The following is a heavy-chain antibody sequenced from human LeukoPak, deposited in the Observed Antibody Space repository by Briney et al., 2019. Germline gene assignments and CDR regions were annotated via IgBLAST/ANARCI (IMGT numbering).Heavy chain of an antibody. CDR3: AKDRLYSGTTFDS. J-gene: IGHJ4*02. CDR1: GFTFHDYG. V-gene: IGHV3-43*02. CDR2: ISGDGGDT. D-gene: IGHD1-1*01. Sequence: PGGSLRLSCAASGFTFHDYGMHWVRQAPGKGLEWVALISGDGGDTYYADSVRSRFTISRDNSENSLFLQMNSLRPEDTALYYCAKDRLYSGTTFDSWGQGTLATVSS.